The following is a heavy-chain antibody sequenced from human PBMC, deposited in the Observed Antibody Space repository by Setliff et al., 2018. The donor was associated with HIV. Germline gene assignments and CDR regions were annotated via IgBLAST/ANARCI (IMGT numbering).Heavy chain of an antibody. D-gene: IGHD2-21*01. CDR3: ARVPVAGANWFDP. CDR1: GGSISSSSYY. V-gene: IGHV4-39*01. J-gene: IGHJ5*02. CDR2: IYYSGTT. Sequence: TSETLSLTCTVSGGSISSSSYYWGWIRQPPGKGLEWIGNIYYSGTTYDNPSLKSRVTISVDTPKNQFSLKLTSVTAADQGVYYCARVPVAGANWFDPWGLGTLVTVSS.